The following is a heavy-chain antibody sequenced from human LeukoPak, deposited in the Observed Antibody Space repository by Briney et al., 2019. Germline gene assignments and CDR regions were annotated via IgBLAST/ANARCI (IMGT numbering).Heavy chain of an antibody. V-gene: IGHV4-30-2*01. CDR2: IYHSGST. J-gene: IGHJ4*02. CDR1: GGSISSGGYS. Sequence: PSQTLSLTCAVSGGSISSGGYSWSWIRQPPGKGLEWIGYIYHSGSTNYNPSLKSRVTISVDRSKNQFSLKLSSVTAADTAVYYCARMGELGYFDYWGQGALVTVSS. D-gene: IGHD3-16*01. CDR3: ARMGELGYFDY.